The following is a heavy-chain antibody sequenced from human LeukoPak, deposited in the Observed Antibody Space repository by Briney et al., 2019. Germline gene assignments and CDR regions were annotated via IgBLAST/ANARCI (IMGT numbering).Heavy chain of an antibody. CDR2: IYYSGST. D-gene: IGHD2-8*01. J-gene: IGHJ4*02. Sequence: SETLSLTCTVSGGAISSYYWSWIRQPPGKGLEWIGYIYYSGSTNYNPSLKSRVTISVDTSKNQFSLKLSSVTAADTAVYYCARDDRYCTNGVCYYFGLDYWGQGTLVTVSS. V-gene: IGHV4-59*01. CDR1: GGAISSYY. CDR3: ARDDRYCTNGVCYYFGLDY.